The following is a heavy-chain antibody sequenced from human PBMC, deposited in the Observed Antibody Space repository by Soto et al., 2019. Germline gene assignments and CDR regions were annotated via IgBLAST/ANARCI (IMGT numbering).Heavy chain of an antibody. D-gene: IGHD3-22*01. Sequence: QVQLQESGPGLVKPSETLSLTCTVSGGSISSYYWSWIRQPPGKGLEWIGYIYYSGSTNYNPSLKRRVTISVDTSKNQFSLKLSSVTAADTAVYYCARAVETYYDSSGQGAFDIWGQGTMVTVSS. CDR3: ARAVETYYDSSGQGAFDI. CDR1: GGSISSYY. CDR2: IYYSGST. V-gene: IGHV4-59*01. J-gene: IGHJ3*02.